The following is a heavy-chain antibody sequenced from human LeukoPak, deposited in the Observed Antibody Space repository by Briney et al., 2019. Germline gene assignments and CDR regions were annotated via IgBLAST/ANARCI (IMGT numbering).Heavy chain of an antibody. J-gene: IGHJ4*02. CDR1: GYTFTGYY. CDR3: ARRGSGRWLQFVDY. Sequence: EASVKVSCKASGYTFTGYYMHWVRQAPGQGLEWMGWISAYNGNTNYAQKLQGRVTMTTDTSTSTAYMELRSLRSDDTAVYYCARRGSGRWLQFVDYWGQGTLVTVSS. CDR2: ISAYNGNT. D-gene: IGHD5-24*01. V-gene: IGHV1-18*04.